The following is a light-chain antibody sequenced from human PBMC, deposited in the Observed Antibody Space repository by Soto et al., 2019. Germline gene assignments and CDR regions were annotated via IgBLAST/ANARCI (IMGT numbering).Light chain of an antibody. V-gene: IGLV1-44*01. Sequence: QSVLTQPPSASGTPGQRVTISCSGSSSNIGSNTVTWYQQLPGTAPKLFIYNSNQRPSGVPDRFSGSKSGTSASLAISGLQSEDEADYYCAAWDDRLNGYVVFGGGTKLTVL. CDR1: SSNIGSNT. CDR2: NSN. J-gene: IGLJ2*01. CDR3: AAWDDRLNGYVV.